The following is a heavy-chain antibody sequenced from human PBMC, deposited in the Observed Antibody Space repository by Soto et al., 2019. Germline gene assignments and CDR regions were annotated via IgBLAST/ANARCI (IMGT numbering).Heavy chain of an antibody. CDR1: RYTXTSHG. CDR3: ARLLTEGATFREDAFDL. Sequence: QVQLVQXXXDVKTPGASVKVSCTTFRYTXTSHGIAWVRQAPGQXLXXXGWISTFNGKTDYAQKFQGRVTMTADTLTSTVHMELRSLRSDDTAVYYCARLLTEGATFREDAFDLWGQGTKVTVSS. D-gene: IGHD1-26*01. J-gene: IGHJ3*01. CDR2: ISTFNGKT. V-gene: IGHV1-18*01.